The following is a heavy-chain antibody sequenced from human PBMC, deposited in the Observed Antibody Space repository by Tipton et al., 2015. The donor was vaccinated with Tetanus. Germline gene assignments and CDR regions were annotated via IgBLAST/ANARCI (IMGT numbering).Heavy chain of an antibody. D-gene: IGHD3-3*01. J-gene: IGHJ6*02. CDR3: ASALYDFWSGSYYYYGMDV. CDR1: GGSISSYY. CDR2: IYYSGST. Sequence: TLSLTCTVSGGSISSYYWSWIRQPPGKGLEWIGYIYYSGSTNYNPSLKSRDTISVDTSKNQFSLKLSSVTAADTAVYYCASALYDFWSGSYYYYGMDVWGQGTTVTVSS. V-gene: IGHV4-59*08.